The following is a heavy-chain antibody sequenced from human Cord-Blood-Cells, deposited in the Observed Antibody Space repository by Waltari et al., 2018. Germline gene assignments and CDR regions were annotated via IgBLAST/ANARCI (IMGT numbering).Heavy chain of an antibody. Sequence: QVQLQQGGAGVLKRSETLSLTCAVYGVSFSGYYWSWIRQPPGKGLEWIGEINHSGSTNYNPSLKSRVTISVDTSKNPFSLTLSSVTAADTAVYYCARGNSGSYYWFDPWGQGTLVTVSS. V-gene: IGHV4-34*01. CDR3: ARGNSGSYYWFDP. D-gene: IGHD1-26*01. CDR2: INHSGST. CDR1: GVSFSGYY. J-gene: IGHJ5*02.